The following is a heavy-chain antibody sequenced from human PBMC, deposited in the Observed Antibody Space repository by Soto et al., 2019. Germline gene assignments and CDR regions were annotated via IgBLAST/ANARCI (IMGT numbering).Heavy chain of an antibody. D-gene: IGHD1-1*01. V-gene: IGHV4-31*03. CDR3: ARDLGGTAYYYYMDV. Sequence: SETLSLTCTVSGGSISSSGYYWSWIRQHPGKGLEWIGYIYYSGSTYYNPSLKSRVTISVDTSKNQFSLKLSSVTAADTAVYYCARDLGGTAYYYYMDVWGKGTTVTVSS. J-gene: IGHJ6*03. CDR1: GGSISSSGYY. CDR2: IYYSGST.